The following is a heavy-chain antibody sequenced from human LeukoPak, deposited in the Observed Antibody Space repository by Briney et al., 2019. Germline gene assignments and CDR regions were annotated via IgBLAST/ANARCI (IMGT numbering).Heavy chain of an antibody. CDR3: ARGSNSYGSGATIDY. J-gene: IGHJ4*02. Sequence: GGSLRLSCAASGFTFSTYGMHWVRQAPGKGLEWLTDIWYDGSNKYYTDSVKGRFTISRDNSKNTLYLQMSSLRAEDTAVYYCARGSNSYGSGATIDYWGQGTLVTVSS. CDR2: IWYDGSNK. CDR1: GFTFSTYG. D-gene: IGHD3-10*01. V-gene: IGHV3-33*01.